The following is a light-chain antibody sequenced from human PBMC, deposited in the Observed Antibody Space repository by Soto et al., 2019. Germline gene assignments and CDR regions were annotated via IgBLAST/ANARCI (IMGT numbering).Light chain of an antibody. CDR3: CSYAGSSTLYV. V-gene: IGLV2-23*01. J-gene: IGLJ1*01. CDR2: EGS. Sequence: QSVLTQPASVSGSPGQSITISCTGTSSDVGSYNLVSWYQQHPGKAPKLMIYEGSKWPSGVSNRFSGSKSGNTASLTISGLQAEDEADYYCCSYAGSSTLYVFGTGTKLTVL. CDR1: SSDVGSYNL.